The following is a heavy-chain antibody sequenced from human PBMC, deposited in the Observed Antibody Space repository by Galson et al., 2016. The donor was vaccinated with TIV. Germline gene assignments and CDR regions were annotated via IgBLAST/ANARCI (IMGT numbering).Heavy chain of an antibody. V-gene: IGHV1-46*01. D-gene: IGHD1-26*01. CDR3: ATFSGARGPFDY. Sequence: SVKVSCKASGYTFINYYMHWVRQAPGQGLEWVGVIDPSGGGTTYAQKFQGRVAMTRDTSTNTVYMDLSSLKSDDTAIFYCATFSGARGPFDYWGQGTLVAVSS. J-gene: IGHJ4*02. CDR2: IDPSGGGT. CDR1: GYTFINYY.